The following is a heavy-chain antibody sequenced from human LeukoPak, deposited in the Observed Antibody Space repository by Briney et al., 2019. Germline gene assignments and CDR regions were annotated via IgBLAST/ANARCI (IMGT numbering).Heavy chain of an antibody. V-gene: IGHV4-39*01. CDR3: ARVNPGGDGSPTYFDY. J-gene: IGHJ4*02. Sequence: PSETLSLTCTVSGGSISSSSYYWGWIRQPPGKGLEWIGSIYYSGSTYYNPSLKSRVTISVDTSKNQFSLKLSSVTAADTAVYYCARVNPGGDGSPTYFDYWGQGTLVTVSS. CDR1: GGSISSSSYY. D-gene: IGHD1-26*01. CDR2: IYYSGST.